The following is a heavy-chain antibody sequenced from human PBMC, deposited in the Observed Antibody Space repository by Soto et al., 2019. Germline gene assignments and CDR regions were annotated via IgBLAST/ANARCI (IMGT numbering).Heavy chain of an antibody. CDR2: ISYDGSNK. CDR1: GFTFSSYG. V-gene: IGHV3-30*18. Sequence: GGSLRLSCAASGFTFSSYGMHWVRQAPGKGLEWVAVISYDGSNKYYADSVKGRFTISRDNSKNTLYLQMNSLRAEDTAVYYCAKAGVTIFGVARYWGQGTLVTVSS. CDR3: AKAGVTIFGVARY. J-gene: IGHJ4*02. D-gene: IGHD3-3*01.